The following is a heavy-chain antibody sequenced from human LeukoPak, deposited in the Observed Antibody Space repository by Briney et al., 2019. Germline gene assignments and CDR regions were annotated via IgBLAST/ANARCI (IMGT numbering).Heavy chain of an antibody. D-gene: IGHD1-26*01. CDR1: GFTFSSYE. J-gene: IGHJ4*02. CDR2: ISSSGSTI. Sequence: GGSLRLSCAASGFTFSSYEMNWVRQAPGKGLEWVSYISSSGSTIYYADSVKGRFTISRDNSKNTLYLQMNSLRAEDTAVYYCASIPIHSGSYYVGQGTLVTVSS. CDR3: ASIPIHSGSYY. V-gene: IGHV3-48*03.